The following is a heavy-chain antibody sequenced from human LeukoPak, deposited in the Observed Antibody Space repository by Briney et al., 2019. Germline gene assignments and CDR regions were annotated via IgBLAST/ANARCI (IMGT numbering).Heavy chain of an antibody. J-gene: IGHJ5*02. Sequence: PSETLSLTCTVSGGSISRSSYYWGWIRQPPGKGLEWIGNIYYSGSTYYSPSLKSRVTTSVDTSKNQFSLKLSSVTAADTAVYYCARPVPSRLGWFDPWGQGTQVIVSP. CDR1: GGSISRSSYY. D-gene: IGHD1-1*01. CDR3: ARPVPSRLGWFDP. V-gene: IGHV4-39*01. CDR2: IYYSGST.